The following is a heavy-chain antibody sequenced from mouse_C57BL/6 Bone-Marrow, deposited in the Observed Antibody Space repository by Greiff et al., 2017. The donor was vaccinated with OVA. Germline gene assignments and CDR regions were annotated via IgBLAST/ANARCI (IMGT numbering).Heavy chain of an antibody. Sequence: VQLQQSGPELVKPGASVKISCKASGYSFTDYYMHWVKQSNGKSLEWIGVINPNYGTTSYNQKFKGKATLTVDQSSSTASMPLSSLTSEDSAVYYCSRERSYNGSSWRCRYYFDYWGQGTTLTVSS. D-gene: IGHD1-1*01. V-gene: IGHV1-39*01. CDR2: INPNYGTT. J-gene: IGHJ2*01. CDR3: SRERSYNGSSWRCRYYFDY. CDR1: GYSFTDYY.